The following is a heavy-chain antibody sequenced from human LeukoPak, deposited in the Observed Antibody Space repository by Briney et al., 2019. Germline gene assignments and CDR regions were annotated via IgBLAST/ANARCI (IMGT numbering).Heavy chain of an antibody. CDR1: GGSISSGDYY. V-gene: IGHV4-30-4*01. J-gene: IGHJ5*02. Sequence: SETLSLTCTVSGGSISSGDYYWSWIRQPPGKGLEWIGYIYYSGSTYYNPSLKSRVTISVDTSKNQFYLKLSSVTAADTAVYYCARRPDCSSTSCYHWFDPWGQGTLVTVSS. CDR2: IYYSGST. D-gene: IGHD2-2*01. CDR3: ARRPDCSSTSCYHWFDP.